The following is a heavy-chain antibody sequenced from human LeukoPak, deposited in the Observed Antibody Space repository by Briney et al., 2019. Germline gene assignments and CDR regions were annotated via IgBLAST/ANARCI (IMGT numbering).Heavy chain of an antibody. CDR1: GFTFSSYW. CDR2: IKQDGSEK. J-gene: IGHJ3*02. CDR3: ARLNTHDPPDAFDI. D-gene: IGHD1-1*01. V-gene: IGHV3-7*01. Sequence: PGGSLRLSCAASGFTFSSYWMSWVRQAPGKGLEWVANIKQDGSEKYYVDSVKGRFTISRDNAKNSLYLQMNSLRAEDTAVYYCARLNTHDPPDAFDIWGQGTMVTVSS.